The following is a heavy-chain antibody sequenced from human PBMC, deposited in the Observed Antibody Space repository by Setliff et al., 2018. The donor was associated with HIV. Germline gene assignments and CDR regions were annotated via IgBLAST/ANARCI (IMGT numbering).Heavy chain of an antibody. D-gene: IGHD3-22*01. CDR3: ARDWEARADYYDTSGQAQYFQH. V-gene: IGHV1-46*01. Sequence: ASVKVSCKASEYSFTSYYVHWVRQAPGQGLEWMGIINPSGGTTSYAQKFQGRVTMTRDTSTSTVYMELSSLRSEDMAVYYCARDWEARADYYDTSGQAQYFQHWGQGTLVTVSS. J-gene: IGHJ1*01. CDR2: INPSGGTT. CDR1: EYSFTSYY.